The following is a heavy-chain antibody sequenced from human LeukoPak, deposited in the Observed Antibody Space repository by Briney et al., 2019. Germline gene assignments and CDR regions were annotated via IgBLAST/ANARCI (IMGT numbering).Heavy chain of an antibody. Sequence: GGSLRLSCAASGFTFSNYAMSWVRQAPGKGLEWVSSISGSGDKTYRADSVKGRFTISRDNSKNTLYLQMNSLRAEDTAVYYCARAPGYGAAYYFDYWGQGTLVTVSS. J-gene: IGHJ4*02. CDR2: ISGSGDKT. V-gene: IGHV3-23*01. CDR1: GFTFSNYA. CDR3: ARAPGYGAAYYFDY. D-gene: IGHD1-1*01.